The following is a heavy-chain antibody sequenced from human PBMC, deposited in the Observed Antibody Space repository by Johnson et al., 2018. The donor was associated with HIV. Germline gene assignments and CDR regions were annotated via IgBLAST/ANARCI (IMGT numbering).Heavy chain of an antibody. CDR2: ISYDGNNK. V-gene: IGHV3-30-3*01. J-gene: IGHJ3*02. Sequence: QVQLVESGGGLVKPGGSLRLSCAASGFTFSSYAMHWVRQAPGKGLEWVAVISYDGNNKYYADSVKGRFTISRDNSKNTLYLQMNSLRAEDTAVYYCAKDATLQDGTGAFDIWGQGTMVTVSS. CDR3: AKDATLQDGTGAFDI. CDR1: GFTFSSYA. D-gene: IGHD1-1*01.